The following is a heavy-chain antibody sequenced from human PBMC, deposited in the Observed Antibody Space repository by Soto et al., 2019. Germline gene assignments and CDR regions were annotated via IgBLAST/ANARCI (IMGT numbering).Heavy chain of an antibody. CDR1: GVSISGGGYY. CDR3: ARGIYCYVWGSYPGRFHP. D-gene: IGHD3-16*02. Sequence: SETLSLTCTVSGVSISGGGYYWIWILQHPGKGLECMGYIYYSCSTYYNPSLKSLLTISVDTSKNQFSLKLSSVTAADTALYYCARGIYCYVWGSYPGRFHPWGQGPLVTVSS. J-gene: IGHJ5*02. V-gene: IGHV4-31*01. CDR2: IYYSCST.